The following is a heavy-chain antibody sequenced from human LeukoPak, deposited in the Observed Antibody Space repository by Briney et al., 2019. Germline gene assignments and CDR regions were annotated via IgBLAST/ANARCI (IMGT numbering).Heavy chain of an antibody. CDR1: GGSFSGYY. D-gene: IGHD4-17*01. CDR3: ARYNDDYGDLDFDY. Sequence: PSETLSLTCAVYGGSFSGYYWSWIRQPPGKGLEWIGEINHSGSTNYNPSLKSRVTISVDTSKNQFSLKLSSVTAADTAVYYCARYNDDYGDLDFDYWGQGTLVTVSS. V-gene: IGHV4-34*01. CDR2: INHSGST. J-gene: IGHJ4*02.